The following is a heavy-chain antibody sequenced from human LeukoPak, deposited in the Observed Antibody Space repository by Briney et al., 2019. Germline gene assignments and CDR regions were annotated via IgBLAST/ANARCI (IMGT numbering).Heavy chain of an antibody. CDR1: GFTFTSYS. V-gene: IGHV3-21*01. CDR2: ISSSSSYI. J-gene: IGHJ6*03. D-gene: IGHD6-19*01. CDR3: ARGIAVAGTPPYYYYYYMDV. Sequence: VGSLRLSCAASGFTFTSYSMNWVRQAPGKGLEWVSSISSSSSYIYSADSEKSGFTISRNNAKNSLYLQMNSLSAQDTAGYYCARGIAVAGTPPYYYYYYMDVWGKGTTVTVSS.